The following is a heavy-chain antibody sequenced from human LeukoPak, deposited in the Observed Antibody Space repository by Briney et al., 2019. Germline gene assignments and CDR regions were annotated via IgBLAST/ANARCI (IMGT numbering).Heavy chain of an antibody. CDR3: ARTEAGYCSSTSRFPFDY. D-gene: IGHD2-2*01. CDR1: GYTFTGYY. CDR2: INPNSGGT. Sequence: GASVKVSCKASGYTFTGYYMHWVRQAPGQGLEWMGWINPNSGGTNYAQKFQGRVTMTRDTSISTAYMELSRLRSDDTAVYYCARTEAGYCSSTSRFPFDYWGQGTLVTVSS. V-gene: IGHV1-2*02. J-gene: IGHJ4*02.